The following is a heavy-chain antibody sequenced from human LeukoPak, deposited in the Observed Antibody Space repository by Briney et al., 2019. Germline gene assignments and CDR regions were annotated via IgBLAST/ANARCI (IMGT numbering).Heavy chain of an antibody. D-gene: IGHD3-3*01. CDR1: GFTFSSYW. Sequence: PGGSLRLSCAASGFTFSSYWMSWVRQAPGKGLEWVANIKQDGSEKYYVDSVKGRFTISRDNAKNSLYLQMNSLRAEDTAVYYCARESQAHSRTIFGVVTTYYYYYMDVWGKGTTVTVSS. V-gene: IGHV3-7*01. CDR2: IKQDGSEK. J-gene: IGHJ6*03. CDR3: ARESQAHSRTIFGVVTTYYYYYMDV.